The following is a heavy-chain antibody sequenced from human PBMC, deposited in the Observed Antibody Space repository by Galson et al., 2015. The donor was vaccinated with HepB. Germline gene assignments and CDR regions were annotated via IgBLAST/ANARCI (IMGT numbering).Heavy chain of an antibody. J-gene: IGHJ6*02. D-gene: IGHD3-10*01. V-gene: IGHV3-33*08. CDR2: IWYDGSNL. CDR3: ARDLSTTVVRGVMGDGMDV. Sequence: SQRLSCAASGFSLSTYGMHWVRQAPGKGLEWVAIIWYDGSNLYYGDSVKGRFTISRDTSKNTLYLQMNSLRAEDTAIYYCARDLSTTVVRGVMGDGMDVWGQGTTVTVSS. CDR1: GFSLSTYG.